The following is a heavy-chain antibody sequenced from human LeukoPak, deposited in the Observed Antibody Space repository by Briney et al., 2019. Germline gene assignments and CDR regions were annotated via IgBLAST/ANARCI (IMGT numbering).Heavy chain of an antibody. CDR3: ARVHPDSGSYYFDY. J-gene: IGHJ4*02. CDR1: GGSISSHY. Sequence: PSETLSLTCTVSGGSISSHYWTWIRQTPGKGLEWIGYIYYTGGTNYNPSLKSRLTISLDRSKNQFSLRLISVTAADTAVYYCARVHPDSGSYYFDYWGQGTLVTVSS. D-gene: IGHD1-26*01. CDR2: IYYTGGT. V-gene: IGHV4-59*11.